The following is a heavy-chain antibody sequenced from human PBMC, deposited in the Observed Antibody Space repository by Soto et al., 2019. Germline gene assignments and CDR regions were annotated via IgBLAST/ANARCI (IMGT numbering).Heavy chain of an antibody. Sequence: GGSLRLSCAASGFTFSSYGMHWVRQAPGKGLEWVAVISYDGSNKYYADSVKGRFTISRDNSKNTLYLQMNSLRAEDTAVYYCARAVAEDYWGQGTLVTVSS. CDR3: ARAVAEDY. J-gene: IGHJ4*02. V-gene: IGHV3-30*03. CDR2: ISYDGSNK. CDR1: GFTFSSYG. D-gene: IGHD6-19*01.